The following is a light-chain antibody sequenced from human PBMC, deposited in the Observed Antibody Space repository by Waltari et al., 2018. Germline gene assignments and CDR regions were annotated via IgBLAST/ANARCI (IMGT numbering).Light chain of an antibody. J-gene: IGLJ2*01. CDR3: SSYTSSSTVV. Sequence: QSALTQPASVSGSPGQSITISCTGTSSSVGGYNYASWYQQHPGKAPKLMIYEVSNRPSGVSNRFSGSESGNTASLTISGLQAEDEADYYCSSYTSSSTVVFGGGTKLTVL. CDR2: EVS. CDR1: SSSVGGYNY. V-gene: IGLV2-14*01.